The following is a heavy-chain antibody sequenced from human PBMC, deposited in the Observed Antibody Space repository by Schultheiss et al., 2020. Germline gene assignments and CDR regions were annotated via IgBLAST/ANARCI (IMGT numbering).Heavy chain of an antibody. CDR2: ISGSGSST. CDR1: GFSFNSHT. J-gene: IGHJ4*02. Sequence: WGSLRLSCAASGFSFNSHTMGWVRQAPGKGLEWVSDISGSGSSTYYGDSVKGRFTISRDNSKNTLYLQMNSLRAEDTAVYYCAKALRASSYDYWGQGTLVTVAS. V-gene: IGHV3-23*01. CDR3: AKALRASSYDY. D-gene: IGHD2-2*01.